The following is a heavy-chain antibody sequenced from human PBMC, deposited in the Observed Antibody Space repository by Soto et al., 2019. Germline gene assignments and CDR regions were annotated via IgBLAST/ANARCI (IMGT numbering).Heavy chain of an antibody. J-gene: IGHJ6*02. D-gene: IGHD2-2*01. CDR2: INAGNGNT. CDR1: GYTFTSYA. V-gene: IGHV1-3*01. Sequence: ASVKVSCKASGYTFTSYAMHWVRQAPGQRLEWMGWINAGNGNTKYSQKFQGRVTITRDTSASTAYMELSSLRSEDTAVYYCARVDVVVPVADYYYYGMDLWGHATPATVSS. CDR3: ARVDVVVPVADYYYYGMDL.